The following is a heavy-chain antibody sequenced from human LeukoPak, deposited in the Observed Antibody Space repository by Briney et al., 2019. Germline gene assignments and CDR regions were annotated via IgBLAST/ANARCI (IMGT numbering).Heavy chain of an antibody. CDR2: IIPIFGTA. J-gene: IGHJ6*02. V-gene: IGHV1-69*05. Sequence: SVKVSCKASGGTFSSYAISWVRQAPGQGLEWMGGIIPIFGTANYAQKLQGRVTMTTDTSTSTAYMELRSLRSDDTAVYYCARDLLAGLERRPHPWGRGTTVTVSS. CDR1: GGTFSSYA. CDR3: ARDLLAGLERRPHP. D-gene: IGHD1-1*01.